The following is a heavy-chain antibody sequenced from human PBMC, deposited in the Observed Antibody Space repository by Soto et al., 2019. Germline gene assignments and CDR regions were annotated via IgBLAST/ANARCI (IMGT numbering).Heavy chain of an antibody. D-gene: IGHD3-16*01. CDR3: VTSGTAPMLRHNWFDS. V-gene: IGHV3-21*01. J-gene: IGHJ5*01. Sequence: EVQLVESGGGLVKPGGSLRLSCAASGFTFSSYDMNWVRQAPGKGLEWVSSITTSSSYIYYGDSLTGRLTISRDNAKNSLLLQMSSLRAEDTAVYYCVTSGTAPMLRHNWFDSWGQGTLVTVSS. CDR1: GFTFSSYD. CDR2: ITTSSSYI.